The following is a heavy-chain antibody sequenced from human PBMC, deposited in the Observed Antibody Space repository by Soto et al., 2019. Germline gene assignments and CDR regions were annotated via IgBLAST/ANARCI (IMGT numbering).Heavy chain of an antibody. J-gene: IGHJ6*02. V-gene: IGHV4-59*01. CDR1: GGSISSYY. Sequence: SETLSLTCTVSGGSISSYYWSWIRQPPGKGLEWIGYIYYSGSTNYNPSLKSRVTISVDTSKNQFSLKLSSVTAADTATYFCAKIRVPYYAMDVWGQGTTVTVSS. CDR2: IYYSGST. D-gene: IGHD6-6*01. CDR3: AKIRVPYYAMDV.